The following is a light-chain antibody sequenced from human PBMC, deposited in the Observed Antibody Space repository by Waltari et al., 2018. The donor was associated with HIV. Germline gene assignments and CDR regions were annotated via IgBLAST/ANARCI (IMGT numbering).Light chain of an antibody. V-gene: IGLV2-8*01. CDR2: EFT. CDR3: TSYTRSTNLI. CDR1: LSDVDGSAY. Sequence: QSAMTRPPSASGSPGQSVTISCTGPLSDVDGSAYVSWYQKHPGKAPKLMIYEFTRRPSGVPDRFSGSKSANTASLTVSGLQAEDEADYYCTSYTRSTNLIFGGGTKLTVL. J-gene: IGLJ2*01.